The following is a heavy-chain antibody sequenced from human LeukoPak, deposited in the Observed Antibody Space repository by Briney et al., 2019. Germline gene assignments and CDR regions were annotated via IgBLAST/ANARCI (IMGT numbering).Heavy chain of an antibody. J-gene: IGHJ4*02. D-gene: IGHD3-10*01. Sequence: GGSLRLSCSASGFTFSSRWMSWVRQAPGKGLEWVANIKEDGSQKYYADSVKGRFTISRDDAKNSLYLQLNSLRAEDTAMYYCAGDRGYLQFDYWGQGTLVTVSS. V-gene: IGHV3-7*03. CDR2: IKEDGSQK. CDR1: GFTFSSRW. CDR3: AGDRGYLQFDY.